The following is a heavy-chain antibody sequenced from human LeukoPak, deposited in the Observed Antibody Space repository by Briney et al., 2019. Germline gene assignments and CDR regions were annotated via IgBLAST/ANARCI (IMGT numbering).Heavy chain of an antibody. V-gene: IGHV3-23*01. CDR3: AKGEEGLVDDYYYTDV. CDR1: GFTFSSYA. D-gene: IGHD2-2*01. J-gene: IGHJ6*03. CDR2: ITGRGDNT. Sequence: PGGSLRLSCAASGFTFSSYAMSWVRQAPRKGLEWVSAITGRGDNTYYADSVKGRFTISRDNSKNTLYLQMNTLRSEDTAVYYCAKGEEGLVDDYYYTDVCGNGTTVTVSS.